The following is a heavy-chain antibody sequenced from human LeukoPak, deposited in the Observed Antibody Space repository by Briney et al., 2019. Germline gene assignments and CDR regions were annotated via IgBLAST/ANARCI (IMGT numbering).Heavy chain of an antibody. V-gene: IGHV3-30*02. J-gene: IGHJ4*02. D-gene: IGHD1-26*01. CDR3: XXDGSYSGSYYTLVDY. Sequence: QPVGSLRLSCAASGFTFSSYGMHWVRQAPGKGREWVAFIRYDGSNKYYADSVKGRFTISRDNSRNTLYLQMNSLRAEDTSVYYCXXDGSYSGSYYTLVDYWGQGALVTASS. CDR1: GFTFSSYG. CDR2: IRYDGSNK.